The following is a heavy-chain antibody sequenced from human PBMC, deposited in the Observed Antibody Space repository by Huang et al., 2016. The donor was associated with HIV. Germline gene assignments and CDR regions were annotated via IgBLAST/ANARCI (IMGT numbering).Heavy chain of an antibody. CDR1: GGSIRSDNYY. CDR3: ARLPGSITMIRGVITDPY. V-gene: IGHV4-39*01. CDR2: IFYSGRT. D-gene: IGHD3-10*01. J-gene: IGHJ4*02. Sequence: QLQLQESGPGLVKPSETLSLTCTVSGGSIRSDNYYWGWIRQPPGKGLGWIGRIFYSGRTYYNPALKSRVTITGDTSKNQFSLKMRSVTAADTAVYYCARLPGSITMIRGVITDPYWGQGTLVTVSS.